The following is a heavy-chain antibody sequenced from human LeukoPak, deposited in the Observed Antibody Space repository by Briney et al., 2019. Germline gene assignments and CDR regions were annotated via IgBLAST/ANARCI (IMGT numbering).Heavy chain of an antibody. J-gene: IGHJ4*02. V-gene: IGHV1-18*01. CDR3: ARLGGGDYVFDY. D-gene: IGHD4-17*01. CDR1: GYTFTSYG. Sequence: GASVKVSCKASGYTFTSYGISWVRPAPGQGLEWMEWISAYNGNTNYAQKLQGRVTRNTDTSTSTAYMELRSLRSDDTAVYYCARLGGGDYVFDYWGQGTLVTVSS. CDR2: ISAYNGNT.